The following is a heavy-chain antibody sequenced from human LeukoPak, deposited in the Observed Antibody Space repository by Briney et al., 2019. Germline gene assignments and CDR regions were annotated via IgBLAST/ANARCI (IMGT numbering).Heavy chain of an antibody. Sequence: SETMSLTCTVSGGSIRSYYWNWIRQPAGKGLEWIGRIYSSGYTNYNPSLKNRVSMSVDTSKNQFSLKLTSLTAAATAVYYCARGEHSADYWGPGALVTVSS. CDR1: GGSIRSYY. CDR2: IYSSGYT. D-gene: IGHD1/OR15-1a*01. V-gene: IGHV4-4*07. CDR3: ARGEHSADY. J-gene: IGHJ4*02.